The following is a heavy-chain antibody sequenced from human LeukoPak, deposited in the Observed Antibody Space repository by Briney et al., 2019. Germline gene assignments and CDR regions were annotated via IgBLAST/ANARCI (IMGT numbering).Heavy chain of an antibody. CDR1: GGSISSSSYY. CDR3: ASSRTAASSNWFDP. D-gene: IGHD6-13*01. J-gene: IGHJ5*02. CDR2: IHTNGNT. Sequence: PSETLSLTCTVSGGSISSSSYYWGWIRQPPGKGLEWVSIIHTNGNTYYADSVKGRFTISRDNSKNTLYLQMNSLRTEDTAVYYCASSRTAASSNWFDPWGQGTLVTVSS. V-gene: IGHV3-53*01.